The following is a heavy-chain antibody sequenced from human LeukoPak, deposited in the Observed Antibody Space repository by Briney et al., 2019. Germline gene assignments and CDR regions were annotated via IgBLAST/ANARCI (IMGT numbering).Heavy chain of an antibody. Sequence: PSQTLSLTCTVSGGSISSGGYYWSWIRQHPGKGLEWIGYIYYSGSTNYNPSLKSRVTTSVDTSKNQFSLKLSSVTAADTAVYYCARRMAKGLGGFDYWGQGTLVTVSS. V-gene: IGHV4-31*03. J-gene: IGHJ4*02. CDR3: ARRMAKGLGGFDY. D-gene: IGHD5-24*01. CDR1: GGSISSGGYY. CDR2: IYYSGST.